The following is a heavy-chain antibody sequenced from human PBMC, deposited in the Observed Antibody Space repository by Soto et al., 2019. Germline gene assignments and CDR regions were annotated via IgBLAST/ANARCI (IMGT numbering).Heavy chain of an antibody. Sequence: GGSLRLSCTTFGFTFGDYPMSWFRQAPGQELECVGFITSKAYGGTTEYAASVKGRFTISRDDSKSIAYLQMNSLKAEDTAVYYCTRNPRSGTSVGWFDPWGQGTLVIVSS. V-gene: IGHV3-49*03. J-gene: IGHJ5*02. CDR1: GFTFGDYP. D-gene: IGHD2-2*01. CDR3: TRNPRSGTSVGWFDP. CDR2: ITSKAYGGTT.